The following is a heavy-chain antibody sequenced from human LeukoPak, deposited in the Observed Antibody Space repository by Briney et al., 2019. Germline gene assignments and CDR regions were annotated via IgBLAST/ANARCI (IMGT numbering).Heavy chain of an antibody. CDR1: GFTFSSYS. Sequence: GGSLRLSCAASGFTFSSYSMNWVRQAPGKGLEWVSSISSSSSYIYYADSVKGRFTISRDNAKKSLYLQMNSLRAEDTALYYCAKAGDRSGYYYGDFDNWGQGTLVTVSS. J-gene: IGHJ4*02. V-gene: IGHV3-21*04. CDR3: AKAGDRSGYYYGDFDN. CDR2: ISSSSSYI. D-gene: IGHD3-22*01.